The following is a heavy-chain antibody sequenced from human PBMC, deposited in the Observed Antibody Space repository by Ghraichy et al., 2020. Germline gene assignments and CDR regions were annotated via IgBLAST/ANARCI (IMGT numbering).Heavy chain of an antibody. CDR1: GFTINTYP. D-gene: IGHD4-11*01. Sequence: GSLRLSCVGSGFTINTYPMSWVRQAPGKGLEWVSAISGSSGSTQYADSVKGRFTISRDNSKNTLYLQMNSLRVEDTAVYYCAKEESSNWRLVQHWGQGTLVTVSS. CDR2: ISGSSGST. V-gene: IGHV3-23*01. CDR3: AKEESSNWRLVQH. J-gene: IGHJ1*01.